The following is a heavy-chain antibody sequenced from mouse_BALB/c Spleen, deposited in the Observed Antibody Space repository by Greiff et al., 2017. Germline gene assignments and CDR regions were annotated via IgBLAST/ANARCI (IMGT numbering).Heavy chain of an antibody. CDR1: GYTFTDYA. CDR3: ARPYGNYDLDY. CDR2: ISTYYGNT. D-gene: IGHD2-10*02. J-gene: IGHJ4*01. Sequence: QVQLKQSGPELVRPGVSVKISCKGSGYTFTDYAMHWVKQSHAKSLEWIGVISTYYGNTNYNQKFKGKATMTVDKSSSTAYMELARLTSEDSAIYYCARPYGNYDLDYWGQGTSVTVSS. V-gene: IGHV1-67*01.